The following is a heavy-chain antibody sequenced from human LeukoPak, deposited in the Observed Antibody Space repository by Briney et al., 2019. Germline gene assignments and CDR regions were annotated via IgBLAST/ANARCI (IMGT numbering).Heavy chain of an antibody. D-gene: IGHD6-19*01. CDR2: ISSSSSYI. CDR1: GFTFSSYS. J-gene: IGHJ6*03. Sequence: GGSLRLSCAASGFTFSSYSMNWVRQAPGKGLEWVSSISSSSSYIYYADSVKGRFTISRDNAKNSLYLQMNSLRAEDTAVYYCARDLGPYSSGWYYYYYYYMDVWGKGTTVTVSS. V-gene: IGHV3-21*01. CDR3: ARDLGPYSSGWYYYYYYYMDV.